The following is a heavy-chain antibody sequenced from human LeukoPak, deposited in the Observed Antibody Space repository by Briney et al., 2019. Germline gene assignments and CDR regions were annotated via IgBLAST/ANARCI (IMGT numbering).Heavy chain of an antibody. CDR2: INHSGST. V-gene: IGHV4-34*01. CDR1: GGSFSGYY. J-gene: IGHJ4*02. CDR3: ARREFFGAGSYYFPATEQRQFDY. D-gene: IGHD3-10*01. Sequence: KPSETLSLTCAVYGGSFSGYYWSWIRQPPGKGLEWIGEINHSGSTNYNPSLKSRVTISVDTSKNQFSLKLSSVTAADTAVYYCARREFFGAGSYYFPATEQRQFDYWGQGTLVTVSS.